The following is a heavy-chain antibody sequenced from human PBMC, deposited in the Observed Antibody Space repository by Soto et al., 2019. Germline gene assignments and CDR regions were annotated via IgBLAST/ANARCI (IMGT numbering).Heavy chain of an antibody. CDR1: SYTSTRYG. Sequence: QIHLVQSGAEVKEPGASVKVSCKASSYTSTRYGISWVRQAPGQGLEWMGWISADRGNTNYAQKFQGRVTMTTDTSTSTNDMELRSLRSDDTAVYYCAREADQWDQRFCDYWGQGTLVTVSS. V-gene: IGHV1-18*01. D-gene: IGHD1-26*01. CDR2: ISADRGNT. CDR3: AREADQWDQRFCDY. J-gene: IGHJ4*02.